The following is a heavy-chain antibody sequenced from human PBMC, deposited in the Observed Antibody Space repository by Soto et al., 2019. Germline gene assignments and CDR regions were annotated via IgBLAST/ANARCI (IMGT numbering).Heavy chain of an antibody. Sequence: EVQLVESGGGLVQPGGSLRLSCAASGFTFSSYSMNWVRQAPGKGLEWVSYISSSSTTKYYADSVKGPFTISRDHAKNSLYLQMNSLRAEDTAVYYCARDGCSGSNCLNWFDPWGQGTLVTVSS. CDR3: ARDGCSGSNCLNWFDP. D-gene: IGHD2-15*01. V-gene: IGHV3-48*01. CDR1: GFTFSSYS. J-gene: IGHJ5*02. CDR2: ISSSSTTK.